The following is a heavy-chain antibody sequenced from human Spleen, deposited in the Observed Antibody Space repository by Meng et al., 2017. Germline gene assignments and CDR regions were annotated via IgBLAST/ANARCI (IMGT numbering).Heavy chain of an antibody. Sequence: GESLKISCAASGFTFDDYAMHWVRQAPGKGLVWVSRINTDGTTTNYADSVKGRFTISRDNSKNTLYLQMDSLRAEDTAVYYCVTDTGGYYYDSRGYYHFDTWGQGTLVTVSS. CDR1: GFTFDDYA. CDR2: INTDGTTT. J-gene: IGHJ4*02. D-gene: IGHD3-22*01. CDR3: VTDTGGYYYDSRGYYHFDT. V-gene: IGHV3-74*01.